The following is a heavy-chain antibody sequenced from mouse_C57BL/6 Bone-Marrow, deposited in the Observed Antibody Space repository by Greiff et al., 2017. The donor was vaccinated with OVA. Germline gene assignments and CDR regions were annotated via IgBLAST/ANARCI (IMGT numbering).Heavy chain of an antibody. V-gene: IGHV2-9-1*01. CDR1: GFSFTSYA. Sequence: QVQLQQSGPGLVAPSQSLSITCTVSGFSFTSYAISWVRQPPGKGLEWLGVIWTGGGTNYNSALKSRLSISKDNSKSQVFLKMNSLQTDDTARYYCARGDYYGSSYFDYWGQGTTLTVSS. J-gene: IGHJ2*01. D-gene: IGHD1-1*01. CDR3: ARGDYYGSSYFDY. CDR2: IWTGGGT.